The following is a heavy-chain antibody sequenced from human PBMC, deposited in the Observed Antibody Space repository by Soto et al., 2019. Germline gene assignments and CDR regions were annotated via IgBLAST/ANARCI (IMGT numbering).Heavy chain of an antibody. CDR1: GFPCNSYT. Sequence: PWWSLRLSCAASGFPCNSYTMNWFRQAPGKGLEWVSAISNTGVTTFYADSVRGRFTISRDNSKNTLYLQMNSLRAEDTAVYFCAKDKTGVRGGYYYYGVDVWGQGTTVTVSS. CDR2: ISNTGVTT. CDR3: AKDKTGVRGGYYYYGVDV. J-gene: IGHJ6*02. D-gene: IGHD1-1*01. V-gene: IGHV3-23*01.